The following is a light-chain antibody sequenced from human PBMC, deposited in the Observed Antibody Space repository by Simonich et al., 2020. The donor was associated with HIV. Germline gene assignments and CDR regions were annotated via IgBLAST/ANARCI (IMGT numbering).Light chain of an antibody. V-gene: IGKV4-1*01. CDR2: WAS. CDR1: QSVLYSSNNKNY. CDR3: QQSYSTPLT. Sequence: DIVMTQSPDSLAVSLGERATINCKSSQSVLYSSNNKNYLAWYQQKPGQPPKLLLYWASTRESGVPDRFSGSGSGTDFTLTISSLQPEDFATYYCQQSYSTPLTFGGGTKVEIK. J-gene: IGKJ4*01.